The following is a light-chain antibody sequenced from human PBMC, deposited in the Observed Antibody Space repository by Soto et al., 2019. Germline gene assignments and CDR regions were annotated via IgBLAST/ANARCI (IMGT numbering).Light chain of an antibody. CDR2: GNS. CDR1: SSNIGAGYD. Sequence: QSVLTQPPSVSGAPGQRVTISCTGSSSNIGAGYDVHWYQQLPGTAPKLLIYGNSNRPSGVPDRFSGSKSGTSASLAITGLQAEDEGDYYCQSYDSSPSGWVFGGGTKVTVL. J-gene: IGLJ3*02. V-gene: IGLV1-40*01. CDR3: QSYDSSPSGWV.